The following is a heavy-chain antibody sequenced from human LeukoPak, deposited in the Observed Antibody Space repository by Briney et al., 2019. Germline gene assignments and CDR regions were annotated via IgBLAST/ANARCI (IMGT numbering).Heavy chain of an antibody. Sequence: GGSLRLSCAASGFTFSSFAVHWVRQAPGKGLEWVALISTDGSIENHADSVKGRFTISRDNSKNTLYLQMNSLRPEDTAVYYCARDARLGELSFPGAYDLWGQGTMVIVSS. D-gene: IGHD3-16*02. CDR2: ISTDGSIE. J-gene: IGHJ3*01. CDR1: GFTFSSFA. V-gene: IGHV3-30-3*01. CDR3: ARDARLGELSFPGAYDL.